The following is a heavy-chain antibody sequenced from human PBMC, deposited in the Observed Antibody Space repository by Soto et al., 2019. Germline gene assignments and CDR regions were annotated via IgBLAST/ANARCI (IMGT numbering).Heavy chain of an antibody. V-gene: IGHV4-30-4*01. Sequence: PAETLSLTCTVSGGSISSGDYYWVWIRQPPGKGLEWIGYIYYSGSTYYNPSLKSRVTISVDTSKNQFSLKLSSVTAADTAVYYCARVPGGSNWFDPWGQGTLVTVSS. CDR3: ARVPGGSNWFDP. D-gene: IGHD3-16*01. J-gene: IGHJ5*02. CDR1: GGSISSGDYY. CDR2: IYYSGST.